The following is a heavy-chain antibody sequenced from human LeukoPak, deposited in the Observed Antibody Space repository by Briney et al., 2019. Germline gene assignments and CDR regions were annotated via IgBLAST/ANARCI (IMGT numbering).Heavy chain of an antibody. J-gene: IGHJ3*02. CDR1: GFTFSTAW. D-gene: IGHD3-22*01. CDR3: ARELGVGVIGDAFDI. CDR2: IKSKNDGGTT. Sequence: KPGGSLRLSCAASGFTFSTAWMNWVRQAPGKGLEWVGRIKSKNDGGTTDYAAPVKGRFSISRDDSKNTLYLQMNGLRAEDTAVYYCARELGVGVIGDAFDIWGQGTVVTVSS. V-gene: IGHV3-15*05.